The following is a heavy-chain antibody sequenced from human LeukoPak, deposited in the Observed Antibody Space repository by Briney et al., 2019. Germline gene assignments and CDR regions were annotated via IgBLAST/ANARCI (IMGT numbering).Heavy chain of an antibody. Sequence: SETLSLTCTVSGGSISSRNWWSWVRQPPGKGLEWIGEIYHSGSTNYNPSFKTRVTISVDKSKNQFSLKLSSVTAADTAVYYCARASHDYGDYSHFDYWGQGTLVTVSS. V-gene: IGHV4-4*02. CDR1: GGSISSRNW. CDR3: ARASHDYGDYSHFDY. CDR2: IYHSGST. D-gene: IGHD4-17*01. J-gene: IGHJ4*02.